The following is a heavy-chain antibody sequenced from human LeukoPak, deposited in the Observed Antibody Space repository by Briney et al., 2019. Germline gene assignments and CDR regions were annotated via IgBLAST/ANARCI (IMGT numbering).Heavy chain of an antibody. D-gene: IGHD5-18*01. CDR1: GGSISSYY. Sequence: SETLSLTCTVSGGSISSYYWSWIRQPAGKGLEWIGRIYSSGSTNYNPSLKSRVTMSVDTSKNQFSLKLTSVTAADTAVYYCARDLGGYTYGYSFDYWGQGTLVTVS. CDR2: IYSSGST. J-gene: IGHJ4*02. V-gene: IGHV4-4*07. CDR3: ARDLGGYTYGYSFDY.